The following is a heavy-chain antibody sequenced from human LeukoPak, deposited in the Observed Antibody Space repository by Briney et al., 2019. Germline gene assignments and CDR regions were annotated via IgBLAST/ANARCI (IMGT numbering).Heavy chain of an antibody. CDR3: ARVPHCSGGSCYSPNFDY. V-gene: IGHV1-18*01. CDR1: GYTFTSYG. CDR2: ISAYNGNT. D-gene: IGHD2-15*01. J-gene: IGHJ4*02. Sequence: ASVKVSCKASGYTFTSYGISWVRQAPGQGLEWMGWISAYNGNTNYAQKLQGRVTMTRDTSISTAYMELSRLRSDDTAVYYCARVPHCSGGSCYSPNFDYWGQGTLVTVSS.